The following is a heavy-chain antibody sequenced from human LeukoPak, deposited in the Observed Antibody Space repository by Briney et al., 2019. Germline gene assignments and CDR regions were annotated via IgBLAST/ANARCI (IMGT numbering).Heavy chain of an antibody. J-gene: IGHJ3*02. Sequence: GGSLRLSCAASGFTFSSYAMSWVRQAPGKGLEWVSAISGSGVSTYYADSEKGRFTISRDNSKNTLYLQMNSLRAEDTAVYYCAVTWGRSGGAFDIWGQGTMVTVSS. CDR1: GFTFSSYA. CDR2: ISGSGVST. D-gene: IGHD2-15*01. V-gene: IGHV3-23*01. CDR3: AVTWGRSGGAFDI.